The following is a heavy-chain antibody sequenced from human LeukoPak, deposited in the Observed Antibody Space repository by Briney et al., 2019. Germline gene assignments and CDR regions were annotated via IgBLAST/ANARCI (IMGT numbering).Heavy chain of an antibody. CDR3: AIWGADQNC. V-gene: IGHV3-7*02. CDR1: ALTLCNYR. J-gene: IGHJ4*02. CDR2: INPDGGEE. D-gene: IGHD3-16*01. Sequence: GGSLRLSCAGSALTLCNYRRNWVRQAPGKGLEWVANINPDGGEERYVDSVKGRFVISRDNAKNSLYLQMNSLRAEDTAVYYCAIWGADQNCWGQGTLVTVSS.